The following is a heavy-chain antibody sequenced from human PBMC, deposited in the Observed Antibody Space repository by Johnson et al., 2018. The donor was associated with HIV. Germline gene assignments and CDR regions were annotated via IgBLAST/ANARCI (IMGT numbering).Heavy chain of an antibody. CDR3: LGRDIVLVPPACGYDGFDT. CDR2: IPFAGSNT. J-gene: IGHJ3*02. V-gene: IGHV3-30*04. CDR1: GFTFSSYA. Sequence: QVQLVESGGGVVQPGRSLRLSCAASGFTFSSYAMHWVRQAPGKGLEWVAVIPFAGSNTYYADSVKGRFTISRDNSKNTLYLQMNSLRTEATAVYHCLGRDIVLVPPACGYDGFDTWGQGTMVTVSS. D-gene: IGHD2-8*02.